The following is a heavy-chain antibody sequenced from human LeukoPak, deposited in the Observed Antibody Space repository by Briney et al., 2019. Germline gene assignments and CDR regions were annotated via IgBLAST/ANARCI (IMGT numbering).Heavy chain of an antibody. D-gene: IGHD2-15*01. CDR2: IDPNSGGT. J-gene: IGHJ4*02. Sequence: ASVKVSCKASGYTFTGYYIHWVRQAPGQGLEWMGWIDPNSGGTNFVQKFQGRVTLTRDTSISTAYMEVSSLRPDDTAVYYCARDRGCSGGSCYFSWGQGTLVTVSS. V-gene: IGHV1-2*02. CDR3: ARDRGCSGGSCYFS. CDR1: GYTFTGYY.